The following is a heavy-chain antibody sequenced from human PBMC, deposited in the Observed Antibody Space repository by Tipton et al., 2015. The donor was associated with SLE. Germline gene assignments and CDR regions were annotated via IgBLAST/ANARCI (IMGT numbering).Heavy chain of an antibody. CDR1: GDSINSGTYY. J-gene: IGHJ3*02. V-gene: IGHV4-61*09. CDR3: ASWGFDT. D-gene: IGHD3-16*01. CDR2: IYTSGST. Sequence: TLSLTCSVSGDSINSGTYYWNWIRQPAGKGLEWIGHIYTSGSTNYNPSLKGRVTLSLDRSKNQFSLKLDSATAADTAVYYCASWGFDTWGQGTMVTVSS.